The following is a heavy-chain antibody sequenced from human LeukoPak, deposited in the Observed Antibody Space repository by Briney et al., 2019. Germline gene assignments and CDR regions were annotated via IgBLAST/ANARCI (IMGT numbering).Heavy chain of an antibody. CDR3: ARGLRGHCSSTSCHPNDY. Sequence: PGGSLRLSCAASGFTFSSYWMSWVRQAPGKGLEWVANIKQDGSEKYYVDSVKGRFTISRDNAKNSLYLQMNSLRAEDTAVYYCARGLRGHCSSTSCHPNDYWGQGTLVTVSS. D-gene: IGHD2-2*01. CDR1: GFTFSSYW. V-gene: IGHV3-7*01. J-gene: IGHJ4*02. CDR2: IKQDGSEK.